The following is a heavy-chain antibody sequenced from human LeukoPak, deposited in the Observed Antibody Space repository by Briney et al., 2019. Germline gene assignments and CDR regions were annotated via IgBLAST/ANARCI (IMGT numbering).Heavy chain of an antibody. CDR1: GFSLSSGYY. CDR3: ARTSIVASTGYYYGMDV. Sequence: SETLSLTCTVSGFSLSSGYYWGWIRQPPGKGLEWIGSIYHSGSTYYNPSLKSRVTISIDTSKNQFSLMLSSVTAADTAVYYCARTSIVASTGYYYGMDVWGQGTTVTVSS. J-gene: IGHJ6*02. D-gene: IGHD5-12*01. CDR2: IYHSGST. V-gene: IGHV4-38-2*02.